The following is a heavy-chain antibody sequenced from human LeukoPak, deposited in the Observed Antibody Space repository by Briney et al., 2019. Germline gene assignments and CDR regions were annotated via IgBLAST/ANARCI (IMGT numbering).Heavy chain of an antibody. Sequence: GGSLRLSCAAFGLRDSDARMSWVRQAPGKGLEWVGRIKSISDGATTDYAASVKGRFTISRDASKDTLYLQMNSLKTEDSGVYYCTGPPDWGQGTLVTVSS. J-gene: IGHJ4*02. CDR3: TGPPD. V-gene: IGHV3-15*01. CDR2: IKSISDGATT. CDR1: GLRDSDAR.